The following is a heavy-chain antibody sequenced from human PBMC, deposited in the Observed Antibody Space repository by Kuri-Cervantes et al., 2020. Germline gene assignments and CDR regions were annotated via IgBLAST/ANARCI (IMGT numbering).Heavy chain of an antibody. Sequence: GGSLRLSCAASGFTFSSYEMNWVRQAPGMGLEWVGFIRSKAYGGTTEYAASVKGRFTISRDDSKSIAYLQMNSLKTEDTAVYYCTRHAVVVAAIVFDYWGQGTLVTVSS. J-gene: IGHJ4*02. CDR1: GFTFSSYE. V-gene: IGHV3-49*04. CDR3: TRHAVVVAAIVFDY. CDR2: IRSKAYGGTT. D-gene: IGHD2-15*01.